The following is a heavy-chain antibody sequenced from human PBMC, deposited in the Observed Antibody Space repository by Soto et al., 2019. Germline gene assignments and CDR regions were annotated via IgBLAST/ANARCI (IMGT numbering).Heavy chain of an antibody. Sequence: GGSLRLSCAASGFTFSRFWMHWVRQAPGKGLVWVAHIHSDGGSTSYADFVKGRFTISRDNAKNTVYLQMNSLRAEDTAMYYCIRDFGEVGSTAAFDIWGHGTMVTVSS. CDR2: IHSDGGST. J-gene: IGHJ3*02. CDR3: IRDFGEVGSTAAFDI. CDR1: GFTFSRFW. D-gene: IGHD1-26*01. V-gene: IGHV3-74*01.